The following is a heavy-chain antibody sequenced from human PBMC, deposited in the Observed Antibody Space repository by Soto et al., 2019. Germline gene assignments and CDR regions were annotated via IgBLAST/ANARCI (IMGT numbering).Heavy chain of an antibody. CDR1: GFIFDDYA. V-gene: IGHV3-9*01. Sequence: EVQLVESGGGLAQPGRSLRLSCAASGFIFDDYAMHWVRQAPGKGLEWVAGISWQRGSIRYADSVKGRFTISRDNAKNSLYLQMISIRVEDTALDYCAKDMSSSSSAATFDYWGQGIRVTVS. J-gene: IGHJ4*02. D-gene: IGHD6-6*01. CDR2: ISWQRGSI. CDR3: AKDMSSSSSAATFDY.